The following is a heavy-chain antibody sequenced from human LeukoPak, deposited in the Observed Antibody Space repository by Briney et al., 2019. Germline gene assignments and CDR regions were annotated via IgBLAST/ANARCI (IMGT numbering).Heavy chain of an antibody. Sequence: PSETLSLTCAVYGGSFSGYYWSWIRQPPGKGLEWIGEINHSGSTNYNPSLKSRVTISVDTSKNQFPLKLSSVTAADTAVYYCARAHLYDILTGYYLYYFDYWGQGTLVTVSS. J-gene: IGHJ4*02. V-gene: IGHV4-34*01. CDR1: GGSFSGYY. CDR2: INHSGST. CDR3: ARAHLYDILTGYYLYYFDY. D-gene: IGHD3-9*01.